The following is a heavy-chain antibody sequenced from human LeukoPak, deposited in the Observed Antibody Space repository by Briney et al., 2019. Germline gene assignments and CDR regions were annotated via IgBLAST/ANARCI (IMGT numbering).Heavy chain of an antibody. V-gene: IGHV3-23*01. CDR3: ARVKWELPPYFDY. CDR2: ISDNGGST. Sequence: PGGSLRLSCAASGFTFSSYAMSWVRQAPGKGLEWVSAISDNGGSTYYADSVKGRFTISRDNSKSALYLQMNSLRADDTAVYYCARVKWELPPYFDYWGQGTLVTVSS. D-gene: IGHD1-26*01. J-gene: IGHJ4*02. CDR1: GFTFSSYA.